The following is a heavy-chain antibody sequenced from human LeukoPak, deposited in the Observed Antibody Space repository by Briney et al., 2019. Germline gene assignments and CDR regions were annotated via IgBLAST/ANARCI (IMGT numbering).Heavy chain of an antibody. Sequence: GASVKVSCKASGYTFTSCGISWVRQAPGQGLEWMGWISAYNGNTNYAQKLQGRVTMTTDTSTSTAYMELRSLRSDDTAVYYCAREYSGYDRHHYYYYYYMDVWGKGTTVTVSS. CDR1: GYTFTSCG. CDR2: ISAYNGNT. CDR3: AREYSGYDRHHYYYYYYMDV. D-gene: IGHD5-12*01. V-gene: IGHV1-18*01. J-gene: IGHJ6*03.